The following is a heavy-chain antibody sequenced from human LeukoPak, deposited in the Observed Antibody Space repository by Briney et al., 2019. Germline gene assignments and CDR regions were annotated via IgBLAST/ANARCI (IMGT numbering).Heavy chain of an antibody. CDR2: INPNSGGT. CDR1: GYTFTSYG. V-gene: IGHV1-2*02. J-gene: IGHJ6*03. D-gene: IGHD2-21*01. CDR3: ARDGGGTPYYYYYMDV. Sequence: ASVKVSCKASGYTFTSYGISWVRQAPGQGLEWMGWINPNSGGTNYAQKFQGRVTMTRDTSISTAYMELSRLRYDDTAVYYCARDGGGTPYYYYYMDVWGKGTTVTVSS.